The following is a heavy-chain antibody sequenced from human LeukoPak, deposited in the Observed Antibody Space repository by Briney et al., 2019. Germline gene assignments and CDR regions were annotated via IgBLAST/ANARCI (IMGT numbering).Heavy chain of an antibody. D-gene: IGHD2-2*01. CDR2: ISRSGSTI. CDR1: GFTFSSYE. CDR3: GSGYDIDH. V-gene: IGHV3-48*03. J-gene: IGHJ4*02. Sequence: GGSLRLSCAASGFTFSSYEMNWVRQAPGKGLEWVSYISRSGSTIYYADSVKGRFTISRDNAKNSLYLQMSSLRAEDTAVYYCGSGYDIDHWGQGILVTVSP.